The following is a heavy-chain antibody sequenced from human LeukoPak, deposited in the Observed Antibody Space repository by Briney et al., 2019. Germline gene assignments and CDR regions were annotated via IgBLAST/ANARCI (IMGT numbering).Heavy chain of an antibody. CDR3: AKGPRGFGELLYWFDP. J-gene: IGHJ5*02. D-gene: IGHD3-10*01. Sequence: GGSLRLSCAASGFTFDDYTMHWVRQAPGKGLEWVSLISWDGGSTYYADPVKGRFTISRDNSKNSLYLQMNSLRTEDTALYYCAKGPRGFGELLYWFDPWGQGTLVTVSS. V-gene: IGHV3-43*01. CDR1: GFTFDDYT. CDR2: ISWDGGST.